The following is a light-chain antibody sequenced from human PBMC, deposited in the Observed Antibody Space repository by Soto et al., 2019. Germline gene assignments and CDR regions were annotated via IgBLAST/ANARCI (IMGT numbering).Light chain of an antibody. Sequence: QSALTQPRSVSGSPGQSVTISCTGTSSAVGGYNYVSWYQQHPGKAPKLMIYDVSKRPSGVPDRFSGSKSGNTASLTISGLQAEDGADYYCCSYAGSYTLVFGGGTKLTVL. CDR2: DVS. CDR3: CSYAGSYTLV. V-gene: IGLV2-11*01. CDR1: SSAVGGYNY. J-gene: IGLJ2*01.